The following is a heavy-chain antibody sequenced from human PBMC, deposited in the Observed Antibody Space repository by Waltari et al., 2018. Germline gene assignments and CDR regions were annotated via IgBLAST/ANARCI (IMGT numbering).Heavy chain of an antibody. CDR3: ARHNRDY. J-gene: IGHJ4*02. D-gene: IGHD1-20*01. CDR2: INPNSGGT. Sequence: QVQLMQSGAEVKKPGASVKVSCKVSGYTLIAYHMNWVRHAPGQGLEWMGRINPNSGGTNYARKFQGRVTMTWDTSISTAYMELSSLTSDDTAVYYCARHNRDYWGQGTLVTVSS. V-gene: IGHV1-2*06. CDR1: GYTLIAYH.